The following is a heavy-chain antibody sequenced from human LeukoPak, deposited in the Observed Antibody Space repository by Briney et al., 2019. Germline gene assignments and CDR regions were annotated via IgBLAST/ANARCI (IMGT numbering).Heavy chain of an antibody. CDR2: INSDGSIT. CDR1: GFTFSSYW. J-gene: IGHJ5*02. CDR3: VREFGKIDGGT. D-gene: IGHD3-16*01. Sequence: GGSLRLSCAASGFTFSSYWMHWVRQAPGKGLVWVSLINSDGSITSYADSVKGRFTISRDNAKNTLFLQMSSLRAEDTAVYHCVREFGKIDGGTWGQGTLVTVSS. V-gene: IGHV3-74*01.